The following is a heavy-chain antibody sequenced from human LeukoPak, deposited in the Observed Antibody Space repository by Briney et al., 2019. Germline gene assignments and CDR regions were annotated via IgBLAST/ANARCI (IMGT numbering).Heavy chain of an antibody. CDR1: GFTVSSNY. Sequence: GGSLRLSCAASGFTVSSNYMSWVRQAPGKGLEWVSVIYSGGSTYYADSVKGRFTISRDNSKNTLYLQMNSLRAEDTAVYYCAKEKSNSGSYNYWGQGTLVTVSS. J-gene: IGHJ4*02. CDR2: IYSGGST. CDR3: AKEKSNSGSYNY. V-gene: IGHV3-53*01. D-gene: IGHD1-26*01.